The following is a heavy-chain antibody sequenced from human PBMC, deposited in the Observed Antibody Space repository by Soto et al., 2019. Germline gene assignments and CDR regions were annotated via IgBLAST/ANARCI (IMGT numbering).Heavy chain of an antibody. CDR2: INAEHGQT. CDR1: GYTFTSHA. J-gene: IGHJ1*01. V-gene: IGHV1-3*01. D-gene: IGHD3-22*01. CDR3: ARSGSSYYDTSGNLLLDF. Sequence: RASVKVSCKASGYTFTSHAVHWVRQAPGQRPEWLGWINAEHGQTKHSQKFQDRVTITRETSASTAYMELISLTSEDSAVYYCARSGSSYYDTSGNLLLDFWGQGTLVTVSS.